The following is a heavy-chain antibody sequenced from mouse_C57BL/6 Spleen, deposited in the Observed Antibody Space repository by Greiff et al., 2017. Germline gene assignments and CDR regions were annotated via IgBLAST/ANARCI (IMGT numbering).Heavy chain of an antibody. J-gene: IGHJ2*01. CDR2: IRNKANGYTT. CDR3: ARGGEWLPDFDY. D-gene: IGHD2-2*01. V-gene: IGHV7-3*01. CDR1: GFTFTDYY. Sequence: DVQLVESGGGLVQPGGSLSLSCAASGFTFTDYYMSWVRQPPGKALEWLGFIRNKANGYTTEYSASVKGRFTISRDNSQSILYLQMNALRAEDSATYYCARGGEWLPDFDYWGQGTTLTVSS.